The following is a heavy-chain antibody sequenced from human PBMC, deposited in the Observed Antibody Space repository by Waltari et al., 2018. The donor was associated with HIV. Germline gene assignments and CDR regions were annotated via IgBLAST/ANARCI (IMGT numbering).Heavy chain of an antibody. D-gene: IGHD4-17*01. CDR3: AKDGGYGGNSRGLDY. CDR2: INWNGGTI. CDR1: GFKFDDYV. Sequence: EVQLVESGGGLVQPGRSLRLSCAASGFKFDDYVMHWVRQAPGKGREWVSRINWNGGTIAYADSVKGRFTISRDNAKNSLYLQINSLTTEDTALYYCAKDGGYGGNSRGLDYWGQGTLVTVSS. V-gene: IGHV3-9*01. J-gene: IGHJ4*02.